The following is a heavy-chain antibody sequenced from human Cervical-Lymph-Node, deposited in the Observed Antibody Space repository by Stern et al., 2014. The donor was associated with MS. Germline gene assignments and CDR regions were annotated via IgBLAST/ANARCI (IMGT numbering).Heavy chain of an antibody. CDR2: IWYDGSNP. CDR1: GFSFSRYA. V-gene: IGHV3-33*01. D-gene: IGHD6-13*01. Sequence: VQLLESGGGVVQPGRSLRLSCAASGFSFSRYAMHWARQAPGKGLEWVALIWYDGSNPYYADSVTGRFTISRDNFKNTLYLQMNSLRAEDTAVYYCASAYSSSHYYFDYWGQGTLVTVSS. CDR3: ASAYSSSHYYFDY. J-gene: IGHJ4*02.